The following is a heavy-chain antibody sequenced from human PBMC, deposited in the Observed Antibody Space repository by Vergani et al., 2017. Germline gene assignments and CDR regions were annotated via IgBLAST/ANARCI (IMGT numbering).Heavy chain of an antibody. V-gene: IGHV1-69*13. CDR3: ARSHSRGYYVSSGYHDY. CDR1: GGTFSSYA. J-gene: IGHJ4*02. D-gene: IGHD3-22*01. Sequence: QVQLVQSGAEVKKPGSSVKVSCKASGGTFSSYAISWVRQAPGQGLEWMGRIFPIFDTTNYAQKFQGRVTITADEYTNTAYMELSSLRSEDTAVYYCARSHSRGYYVSSGYHDYWGQGTLVTVSS. CDR2: IFPIFDTT.